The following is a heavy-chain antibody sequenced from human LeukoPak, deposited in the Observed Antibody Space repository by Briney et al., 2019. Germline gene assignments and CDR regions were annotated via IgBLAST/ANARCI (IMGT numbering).Heavy chain of an antibody. CDR2: IYYSGST. D-gene: IGHD2-2*01. V-gene: IGHV4-39*01. Sequence: PSETLSLTCTVSGGSISSSSYYWGWIRQPPGTGLEWLGSIYYSGSTYYNPSLKSRVTISVDTSKNQFSLKLSSVTAADTAVYYCASPWDIVVVPASAGDAFDIWGQGTMVTVSS. CDR3: ASPWDIVVVPASAGDAFDI. J-gene: IGHJ3*02. CDR1: GGSISSSSYY.